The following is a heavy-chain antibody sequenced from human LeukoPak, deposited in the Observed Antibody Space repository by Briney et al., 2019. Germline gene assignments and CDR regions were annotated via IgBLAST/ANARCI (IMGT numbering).Heavy chain of an antibody. CDR2: IYYSGST. CDR1: GGSISSGDYY. V-gene: IGHV4-30-4*01. Sequence: SQTLSLTCTVSGGSISSGDYYWSWIRQPPGKGLEWIGYIYYSGSTYYNPSLKSRVTISVDTSENQFSLKLSSVTAADTAVYYCARGEHGHYGNPFDYWGQGTLVTVSS. J-gene: IGHJ4*02. D-gene: IGHD4-11*01. CDR3: ARGEHGHYGNPFDY.